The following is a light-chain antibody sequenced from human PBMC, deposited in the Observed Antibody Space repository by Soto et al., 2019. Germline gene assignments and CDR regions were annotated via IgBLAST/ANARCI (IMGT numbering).Light chain of an antibody. CDR1: QSVSSSY. J-gene: IGKJ1*01. CDR2: GAS. CDR3: QQYGSSPWT. V-gene: IGKV3-20*01. Sequence: EIVLTQSPGTLSLSPGERLTLSCRASQSVSSSYLAWYQQKPGQAPRLLIYGASTRATGIPDRFSGSGSGTDFTLTISRLEPEDFAVYYCQQYGSSPWTFGQGTKVDIK.